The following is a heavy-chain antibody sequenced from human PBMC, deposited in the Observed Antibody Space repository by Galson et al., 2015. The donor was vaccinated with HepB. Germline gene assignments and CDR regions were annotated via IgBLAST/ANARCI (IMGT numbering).Heavy chain of an antibody. CDR2: IDPSDSYT. CDR3: ASAYYYDSSGYYAIPKGGYYYYYGMDV. V-gene: IGHV5-10-1*01. J-gene: IGHJ6*02. CDR1: GYSFTSYW. D-gene: IGHD3-22*01. Sequence: QSGAEVKKPGESLRISCKGSGYSFTSYWISWVRQMPGKGLEWMGRIDPSDSYTNYSPSFQGHVTISADKSISTAYLQWSSLKASDTAMYYCASAYYYDSSGYYAIPKGGYYYYYGMDVWGQGTTVTVSS.